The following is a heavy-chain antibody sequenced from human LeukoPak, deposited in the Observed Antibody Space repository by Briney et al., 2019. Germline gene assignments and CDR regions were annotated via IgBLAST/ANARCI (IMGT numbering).Heavy chain of an antibody. V-gene: IGHV3-30-3*01. Sequence: GGSLRLSCAASGFTFSSYAMHWVRQAPGKGLEWVAVISYDGSNKYYADSVKGRFTISRDNSKNTLVLQMNSLRAEDTAVYYCARGGAALNSYYYGMDVWGQGTTVTVSS. CDR1: GFTFSSYA. CDR3: ARGGAALNSYYYGMDV. CDR2: ISYDGSNK. D-gene: IGHD6-6*01. J-gene: IGHJ6*02.